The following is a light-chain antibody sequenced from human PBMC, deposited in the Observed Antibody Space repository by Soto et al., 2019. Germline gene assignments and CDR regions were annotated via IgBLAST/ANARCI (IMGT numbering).Light chain of an antibody. CDR2: AAS. J-gene: IGKJ3*01. Sequence: DIQMTQSPSSLSASVGDRVTITCRTSQSVDRFLNWYQQKVGKAPKLLIYAASNLQSGVPSRFSGSGSWTDFTLTISSLQPEDFATYYCQQSFRSLTFGPGTTVD. CDR1: QSVDRF. V-gene: IGKV1-39*01. CDR3: QQSFRSLT.